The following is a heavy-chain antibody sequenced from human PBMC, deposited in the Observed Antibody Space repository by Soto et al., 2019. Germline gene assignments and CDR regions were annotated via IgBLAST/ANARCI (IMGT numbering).Heavy chain of an antibody. D-gene: IGHD5-18*01. Sequence: SETLSLTCTVSGGSISSGGYYWSWIRQHPGKGLEWIGYIYYSGSTYYNPSLKRRVTISLDTSKNQFALKLSSVTAADTAVYYCARGVYKVDTAMVGLRYYYYGMGVWGQGTTVTVSS. CDR1: GGSISSGGYY. V-gene: IGHV4-31*03. J-gene: IGHJ6*02. CDR2: IYYSGST. CDR3: ARGVYKVDTAMVGLRYYYYGMGV.